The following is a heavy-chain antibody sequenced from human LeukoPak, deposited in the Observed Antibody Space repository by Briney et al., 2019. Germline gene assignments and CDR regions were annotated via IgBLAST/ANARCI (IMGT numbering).Heavy chain of an antibody. CDR2: IYPADSNT. D-gene: IGHD6-19*01. V-gene: IGHV5-51*01. J-gene: IGHJ4*02. CDR3: ASSYSSGWFFDY. CDR1: GYSFSNYW. Sequence: GESLKISCNGSGYSFSNYWIGWVRQMPGKGLEWMGIIYPADSNTRYSPSFQGQVTISADKSISTAYLQWSSLTASGTAMYYCASSYSSGWFFDYWGQGTLVTVSS.